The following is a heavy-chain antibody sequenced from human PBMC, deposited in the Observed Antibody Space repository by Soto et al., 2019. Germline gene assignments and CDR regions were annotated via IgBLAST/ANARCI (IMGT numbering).Heavy chain of an antibody. CDR2: IYSGGST. Sequence: PGGSLRLSCAASGFTVSSNYMSWVRQAPGKGLEWVSVIYSGGSTYYADSVKGRFTISRDNSKNTLYLQMNSLRAEDTAVYYCARDQARDYEYAFGIWGQGTMVTVSS. D-gene: IGHD4-17*01. V-gene: IGHV3-66*01. CDR1: GFTVSSNY. J-gene: IGHJ3*02. CDR3: ARDQARDYEYAFGI.